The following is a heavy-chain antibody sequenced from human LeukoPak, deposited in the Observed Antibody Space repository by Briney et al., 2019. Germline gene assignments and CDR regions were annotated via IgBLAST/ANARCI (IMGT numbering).Heavy chain of an antibody. J-gene: IGHJ5*02. D-gene: IGHD6-19*01. Sequence: GGSLRLSCAASGFTFSTSTMNWVRQAPGKGLEWVSSISSSNDYIYYADSVKGRFTISRDNAKNSLYLQMNSLRAEDTAMYYCVRIPNSAGFPNWLDPWGQGTLVTVSS. V-gene: IGHV3-21*01. CDR1: GFTFSTST. CDR2: ISSSNDYI. CDR3: VRIPNSAGFPNWLDP.